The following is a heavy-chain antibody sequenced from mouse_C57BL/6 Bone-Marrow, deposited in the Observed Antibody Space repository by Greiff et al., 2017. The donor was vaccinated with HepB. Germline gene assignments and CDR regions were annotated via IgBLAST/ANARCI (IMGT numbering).Heavy chain of an antibody. CDR2: ISDGGSYT. J-gene: IGHJ2*01. CDR1: GFTFSSYA. Sequence: EVMLVESGGGLVKPGGSLKLSCAASGFTFSSYAMSWVRQTPEKRLEWVATISDGGSYTYYPDNVKGRFTISRDNAKNNLYLQMSHLKSEDTAMYYCERGLLPFDYWGQGTTITVSS. V-gene: IGHV5-4*03. CDR3: ERGLLPFDY. D-gene: IGHD1-1*01.